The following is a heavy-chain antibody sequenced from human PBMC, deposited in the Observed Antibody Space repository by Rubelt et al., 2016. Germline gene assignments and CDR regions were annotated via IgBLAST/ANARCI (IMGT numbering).Heavy chain of an antibody. J-gene: IGHJ5*02. CDR3: ARVASEFRRWVDP. CDR2: IYYSGTN. V-gene: IGHV4-31*03. Sequence: QVQLQESGPGLVKPSQTLSLTCTVSGGSISSGGYYWSWIRQHPGKGLEWIGYIYYSGTNYYNPSLKSRVIMSVDTSKNQFALKLNPGTAADTAGYYCARVASEFRRWVDPWGQGTLVTVSS. CDR1: GGSISSGGYY. D-gene: IGHD3-10*01.